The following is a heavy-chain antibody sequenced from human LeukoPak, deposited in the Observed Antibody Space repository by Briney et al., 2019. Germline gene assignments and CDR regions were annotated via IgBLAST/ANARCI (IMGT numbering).Heavy chain of an antibody. J-gene: IGHJ3*02. CDR1: GFTFSAYW. Sequence: PGGSLRLSCTASGFTFSAYWMHWVRQAPGKGLVWVSHINPDGTTTTYADSVKGRFTISRDNAKNTLSLQMNSLTAEDTAVYYCADPFADAFDIWGRGTMVTVSS. D-gene: IGHD3-3*01. CDR2: INPDGTTT. CDR3: ADPFADAFDI. V-gene: IGHV3-74*01.